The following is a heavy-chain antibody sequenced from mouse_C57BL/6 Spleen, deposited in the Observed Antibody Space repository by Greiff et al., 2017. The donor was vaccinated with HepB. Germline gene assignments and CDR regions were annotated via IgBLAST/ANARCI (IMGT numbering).Heavy chain of an antibody. D-gene: IGHD1-1*01. Sequence: DVQLVESGAELVRPGSSVKMSCKTSGYTFTSYGINWVKQRPGQGLEWIGYIYIGNGYTEYNEKFKGKATLTSDTSSSTAYMQLSSLTSEDSAIYFGARRGYYGSSSHFDYWGQGTTLTVSS. CDR3: ARRGYYGSSSHFDY. V-gene: IGHV1-58*01. CDR2: IYIGNGYT. J-gene: IGHJ2*01. CDR1: GYTFTSYG.